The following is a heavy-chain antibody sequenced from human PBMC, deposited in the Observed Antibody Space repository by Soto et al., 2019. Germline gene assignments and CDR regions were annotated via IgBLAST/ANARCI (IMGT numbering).Heavy chain of an antibody. J-gene: IGHJ4*02. CDR3: ARVGGNWNDDYFDN. CDR1: GYTFTNHD. V-gene: IGHV1-8*01. CDR2: MNPNSGDT. Sequence: QVQLVQSGAEVKKPGASVKVSCKASGYTFTNHDINWVRQATGQGPEWMGWMNPNSGDTGYSQNFQGRVTMTRDTSIRTAYMELSSLISEDTAVYYCARVGGNWNDDYFDNLGQGTQVTVSS. D-gene: IGHD1-1*01.